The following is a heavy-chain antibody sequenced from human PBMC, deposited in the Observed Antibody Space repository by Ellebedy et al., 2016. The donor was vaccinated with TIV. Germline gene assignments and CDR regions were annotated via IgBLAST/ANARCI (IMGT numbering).Heavy chain of an antibody. CDR1: GFTFSRFW. CDR2: IKYDEIAK. D-gene: IGHD2-2*01. CDR3: TRDTVAVPDGDTFDF. V-gene: IGHV3-7*04. Sequence: PGGSLRLSCAASGFTFSRFWMGWIRQAPGKGLEWVAHIKYDEIAKYYANSVKGRFTISRDNARNSLYLQMKSLRVDDTAMYYCTRDTVAVPDGDTFDFWGQGTMVTVST. J-gene: IGHJ3*01.